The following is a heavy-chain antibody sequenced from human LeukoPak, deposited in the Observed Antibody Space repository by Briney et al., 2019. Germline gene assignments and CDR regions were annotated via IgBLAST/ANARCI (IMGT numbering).Heavy chain of an antibody. J-gene: IGHJ4*02. CDR3: ARATVGASDY. D-gene: IGHD1-26*01. CDR1: GGSISSYY. Sequence: SETLSLTCTVSGGSISSYYWSWIRQPPGKGLEWIGYIYYSGSTNYNPSPTSRVTISVDTSKNQFSLKLSSVTAADTAVYYCARATVGASDYWGQGTLVTVSS. V-gene: IGHV4-59*01. CDR2: IYYSGST.